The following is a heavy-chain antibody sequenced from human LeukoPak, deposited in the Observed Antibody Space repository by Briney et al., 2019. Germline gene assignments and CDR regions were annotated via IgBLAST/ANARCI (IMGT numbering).Heavy chain of an antibody. J-gene: IGHJ4*02. CDR3: AKWGCSGSDCYPFDY. D-gene: IGHD2-21*02. CDR2: ISSTDAGT. V-gene: IGHV3-23*01. Sequence: GGSLRLSCAASGFSLSSYAMSWVRQAPGKGLEWVSAISSTDAGTYHADSVRGRFTISRDNSKNTLYLQMNSLRAEDTAVYYCAKWGCSGSDCYPFDYWGQGTLVTVSS. CDR1: GFSLSSYA.